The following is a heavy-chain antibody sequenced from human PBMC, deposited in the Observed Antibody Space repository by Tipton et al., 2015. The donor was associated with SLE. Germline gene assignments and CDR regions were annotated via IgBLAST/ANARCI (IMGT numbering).Heavy chain of an antibody. CDR3: ARGFLEGWGWFDP. CDR2: IYTSGST. D-gene: IGHD3-3*01. Sequence: TLSLTCTVSGGSISSSSYYWSWIRQPAGKGLEWIGRIYTSGSTNYNPSLKSRVTISVDTSKNQFSLKLSSVTAADTAVYYCARGFLEGWGWFDPWGQGTLVTVSS. V-gene: IGHV4-61*02. CDR1: GGSISSSSYY. J-gene: IGHJ5*02.